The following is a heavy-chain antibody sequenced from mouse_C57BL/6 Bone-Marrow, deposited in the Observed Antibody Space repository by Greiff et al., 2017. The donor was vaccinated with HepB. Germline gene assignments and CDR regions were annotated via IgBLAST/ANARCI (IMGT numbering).Heavy chain of an antibody. CDR2: INPNYGTT. J-gene: IGHJ4*01. V-gene: IGHV1-39*01. Sequence: LVEPGASVKISCKASGYSFTDYNMNWVKQSNGKSLEWIGVINPNYGTTSYNQKFKGKATLTVDQSSSTAYMQLNSLTSEDSAVYYCAIYYDYVRYAMDYWGQGTSVTVSS. CDR1: GYSFTDYN. D-gene: IGHD2-4*01. CDR3: AIYYDYVRYAMDY.